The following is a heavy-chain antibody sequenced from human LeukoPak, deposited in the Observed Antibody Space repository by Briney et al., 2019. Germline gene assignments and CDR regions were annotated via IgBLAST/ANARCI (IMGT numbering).Heavy chain of an antibody. CDR3: AKDLNPPRYYDSSGYYGGWDY. CDR1: GFTFDDYA. D-gene: IGHD3-22*01. V-gene: IGHV3-9*01. J-gene: IGHJ4*02. Sequence: GGSLRLSCAASGFTFDDYAMHWVRQAPGKGLEWVSGISWNSGSIGYADSVKGRFTISRDNSKNTLYLQMNSLRAEDTAVYYCAKDLNPPRYYDSSGYYGGWDYWGQGTLVTVSS. CDR2: ISWNSGSI.